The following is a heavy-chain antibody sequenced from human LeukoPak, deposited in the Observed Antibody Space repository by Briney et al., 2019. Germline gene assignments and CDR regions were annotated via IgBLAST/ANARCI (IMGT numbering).Heavy chain of an antibody. V-gene: IGHV1-2*02. CDR1: GYTFTGYY. J-gene: IGHJ2*01. Sequence: SVKVSCKASGYTFTGYYMHWVRQAPGQGLEWMGWINPNSGGTNYAQKFQGRVTMTRDTSISTAYMELSSLRSEDTAVYYCARLRLRPRVWYFDLWGRGTLVTVSS. CDR2: INPNSGGT. D-gene: IGHD4-17*01. CDR3: ARLRLRPRVWYFDL.